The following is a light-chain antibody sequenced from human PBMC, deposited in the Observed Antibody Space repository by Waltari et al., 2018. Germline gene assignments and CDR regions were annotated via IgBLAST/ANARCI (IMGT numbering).Light chain of an antibody. CDR1: LLTKKS. J-gene: IGLJ3*02. CDR3: FSATDNNDWV. Sequence: SYELTQPSSVSVSPGQTATITCPGDLLTKKSARWFQQKPGQAPVLVIYKDIERPSGIPERFSGSSSGTTLTLTISGAQVEDEADYYCFSATDNNDWVFGGGTKLTVL. V-gene: IGLV3-27*01. CDR2: KDI.